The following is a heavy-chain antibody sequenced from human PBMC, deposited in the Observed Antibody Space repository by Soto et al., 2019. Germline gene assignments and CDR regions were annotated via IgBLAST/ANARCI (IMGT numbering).Heavy chain of an antibody. Sequence: PGRSLRLSCAASGFTVSSKYMSWVRQAPGKGLEWVSIIWSAGLIYYADSVRGRFTISRDISKNILYLEMTSLRADDMAVYYCAREAPMDVWGQGTTVTVSS. V-gene: IGHV3-53*01. J-gene: IGHJ6*02. CDR1: GFTVSSKY. CDR2: IWSAGLI. CDR3: AREAPMDV.